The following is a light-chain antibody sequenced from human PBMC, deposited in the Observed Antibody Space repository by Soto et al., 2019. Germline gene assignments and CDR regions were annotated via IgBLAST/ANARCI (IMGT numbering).Light chain of an antibody. J-gene: IGKJ4*01. CDR3: PPGASPPLT. Sequence: LKRSAGSRAGYEGERGRLSCRSTQRVSSSYLAWYQQKPGQAPRLLIYGASSRATGIPARFSGSGSGTEFTITIISRHAEAFVPYFCPPGASPPLTCAGGTKVDIK. CDR1: QRVSSSY. V-gene: IGKV3-20*01. CDR2: GAS.